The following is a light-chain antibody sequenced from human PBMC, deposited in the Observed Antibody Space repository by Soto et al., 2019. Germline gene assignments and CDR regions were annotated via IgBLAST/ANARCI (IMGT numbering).Light chain of an antibody. CDR3: QQYNDFQYT. CDR1: QSLGSD. J-gene: IGKJ2*01. Sequence: DIRMTQSPPTLSASVGDGVSITCRASQSLGSDLAWYQQKPGKAPKLLIYKATNLQRGVPSRFSGSGSGTDVSLTISSLQPEDSATYYCQQYNDFQYTFGQGTKVEI. V-gene: IGKV1-5*03. CDR2: KAT.